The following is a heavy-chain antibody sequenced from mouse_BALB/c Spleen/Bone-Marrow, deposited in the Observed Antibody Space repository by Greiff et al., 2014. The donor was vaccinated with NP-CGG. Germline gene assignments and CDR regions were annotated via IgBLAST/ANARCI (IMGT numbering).Heavy chain of an antibody. CDR1: GYTFTDYE. CDR3: TRWDGNYGWFAY. J-gene: IGHJ3*01. CDR2: IDPETGGT. D-gene: IGHD2-1*01. V-gene: IGHV1-15*01. Sequence: VQLQQSGAELVRPGASVTLSCKASGYTFTDYEMHWVKQTPVHGLKWIGAIDPETGGTAYNQKFKGKATLTADKSSSTAYMELRSLTSEDSAVYYCTRWDGNYGWFAYWGQGTLVTVSA.